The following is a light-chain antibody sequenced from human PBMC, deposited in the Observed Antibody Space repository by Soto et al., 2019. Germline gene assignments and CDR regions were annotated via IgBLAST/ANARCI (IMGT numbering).Light chain of an antibody. CDR1: SRDIGNYNY. CDR3: ASYSHSDTKV. J-gene: IGLJ1*01. V-gene: IGLV2-14*01. Sequence: QSVLTQPASVSGSPGQSITISCTGTSRDIGNYNYVSWYQHHPGKAPKLMIYEVNNRPSGVSGRFSGSKSDTTAYLTISGLQAEDEADYYCASYSHSDTKVFGTGTKVTVL. CDR2: EVN.